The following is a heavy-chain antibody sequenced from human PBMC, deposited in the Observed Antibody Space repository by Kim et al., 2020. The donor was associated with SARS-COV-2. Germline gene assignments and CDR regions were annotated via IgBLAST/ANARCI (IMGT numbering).Heavy chain of an antibody. Sequence: SVKVSCKASGVTFSSYAISWVRQAPGQGLEWMGGIIPIFGTANYAQKFQGRVTITADESTNTAYMELSSLRSEDTAAYYCARGGYSYGPEADYYYYGMDVWGRGTTVTVAS. CDR2: IIPIFGTA. CDR3: ARGGYSYGPEADYYYYGMDV. CDR1: GVTFSSYA. V-gene: IGHV1-69*13. D-gene: IGHD5-18*01. J-gene: IGHJ6*02.